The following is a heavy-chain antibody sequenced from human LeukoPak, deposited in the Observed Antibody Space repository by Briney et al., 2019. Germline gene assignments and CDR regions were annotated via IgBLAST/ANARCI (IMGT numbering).Heavy chain of an antibody. CDR3: ARGVLEGDYGFDL. CDR2: IKQDGSEK. CDR1: GFTFSSYW. D-gene: IGHD4-17*01. J-gene: IGHJ2*01. Sequence: GGSLRLSCAASGFTFSSYWMSWVRQAPGKGLEWVANIKQDGSEKYYVDSVKGRFTISRDNAKNSLYLQMNSLRAEDTAVYCCARGVLEGDYGFDLWGRGTLVTVSS. V-gene: IGHV3-7*01.